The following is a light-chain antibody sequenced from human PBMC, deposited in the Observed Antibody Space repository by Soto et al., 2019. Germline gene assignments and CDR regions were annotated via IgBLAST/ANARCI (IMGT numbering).Light chain of an antibody. CDR3: SSYTSSSLSV. J-gene: IGLJ1*01. Sequence: QSALTQPASVSGSPGQSIAISCTGTSSDVGGYNYVSWYQQHPGKAPKLIIYDVSNRPSGVSNRFSGSKSGNAASLTISGLQAEDEADYYCSSYTSSSLSVFGTGTKLTVL. V-gene: IGLV2-14*01. CDR1: SSDVGGYNY. CDR2: DVS.